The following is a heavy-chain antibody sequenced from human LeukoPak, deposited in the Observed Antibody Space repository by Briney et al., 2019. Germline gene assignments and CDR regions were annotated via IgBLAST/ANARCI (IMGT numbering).Heavy chain of an antibody. D-gene: IGHD2-21*02. V-gene: IGHV4-59*01. CDR1: GGSISSYY. CDR2: IYYSGST. CDR3: ARGRDVVPVDY. J-gene: IGHJ4*02. Sequence: PSETLSLTCTVSGGSISSYYLSWIRQPPGKGLEWIGYIYYSGSTNYNPSLKSRVTISVDTSKNQFSLKLSSVTAADTAVYYCARGRDVVPVDYLGPGNKVTVSS.